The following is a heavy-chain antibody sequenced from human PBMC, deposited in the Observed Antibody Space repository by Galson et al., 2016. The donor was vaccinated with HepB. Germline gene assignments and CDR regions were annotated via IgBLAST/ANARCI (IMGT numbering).Heavy chain of an antibody. CDR1: GFTFRSYT. D-gene: IGHD1-26*01. Sequence: SLRLSCAASGFTFRSYTMTWVRQAPGKGLEWVSEISNSGGRTYYADSVKGRFTISRDNSKNTLSLQMNSLRAEDTAVYYCAKRPRGYSGGWCDYWGQGTLVTVSS. CDR2: ISNSGGRT. CDR3: AKRPRGYSGGWCDY. V-gene: IGHV3-23*01. J-gene: IGHJ4*02.